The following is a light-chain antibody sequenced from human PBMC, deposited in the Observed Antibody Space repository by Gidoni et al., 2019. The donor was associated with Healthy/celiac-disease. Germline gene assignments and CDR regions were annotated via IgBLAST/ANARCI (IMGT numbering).Light chain of an antibody. CDR2: GAS. Sequence: ELVMTQSPATLSVSPGERATLSCRASQGVSSNLAWYQQNPGQAPSLLIYGASTRATGIPARFSGSGSGTEFTLTISSLQSEDFAVYYCQQYNNCPPVTFGQGTRLEIK. CDR1: QGVSSN. J-gene: IGKJ5*01. V-gene: IGKV3-15*01. CDR3: QQYNNCPPVT.